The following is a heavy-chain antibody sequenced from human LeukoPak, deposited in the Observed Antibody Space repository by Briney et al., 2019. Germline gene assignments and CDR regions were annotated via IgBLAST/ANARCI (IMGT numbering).Heavy chain of an antibody. CDR2: MNPNNGNT. Sequence: VSVKVSCKASGYTFTGYYMHWVRQAPGQGLEWMGWMNPNNGNTGYAQKFQGRVTITRNTSISTAYMELSSLRSEDTAVYYCARVDPITTNFDSWGQGTLVTVS. D-gene: IGHD3-16*01. CDR1: GYTFTGYY. J-gene: IGHJ4*02. CDR3: ARVDPITTNFDS. V-gene: IGHV1-8*03.